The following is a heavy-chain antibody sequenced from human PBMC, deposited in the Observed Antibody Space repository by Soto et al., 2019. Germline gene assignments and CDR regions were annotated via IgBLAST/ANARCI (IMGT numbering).Heavy chain of an antibody. V-gene: IGHV3-30*18. CDR3: AKDLVAFTTGRRSPFGS. CDR2: ISYDGKNE. CDR1: GFTFRAYG. D-gene: IGHD1-1*01. J-gene: IGHJ4*02. Sequence: PGGSLRLSCAPSGFTFRAYGMHWVRQAPGKGLEWVAVISYDGKNEYYADSAKGRFSISRDSSKNTLYLQMNSLRAEDTAVYYCAKDLVAFTTGRRSPFGSWGQGTLVTVSS.